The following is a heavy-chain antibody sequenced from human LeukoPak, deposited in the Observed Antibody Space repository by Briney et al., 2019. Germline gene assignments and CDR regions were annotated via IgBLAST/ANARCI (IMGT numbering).Heavy chain of an antibody. Sequence: PGGSLRLSCAASGFTFDDYAMHWVRQAPGKGLEWVSGISWNSGSIGYADSVKGRFTISRDNAKNSLYLQMNSLRAEDTALYYCAKDNDPYYYDSSGYYDYWGQGTLVTVSS. D-gene: IGHD3-22*01. V-gene: IGHV3-9*01. CDR3: AKDNDPYYYDSSGYYDY. CDR1: GFTFDDYA. J-gene: IGHJ4*02. CDR2: ISWNSGSI.